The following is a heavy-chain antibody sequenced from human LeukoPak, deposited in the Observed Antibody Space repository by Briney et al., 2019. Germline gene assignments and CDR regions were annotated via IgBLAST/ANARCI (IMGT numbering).Heavy chain of an antibody. Sequence: KPSETLSLTCTVSGGSISSSSYYWGWIRQPPGKGLEWIGSIYYSGSTYYNPSLKSRVTISVDTSKNQFSLKLSSVTAADTAVYYCARVFYGDLGEYYFDYWGQGTLVTVSS. V-gene: IGHV4-39*07. CDR3: ARVFYGDLGEYYFDY. CDR1: GGSISSSSYY. D-gene: IGHD4-17*01. CDR2: IYYSGST. J-gene: IGHJ4*02.